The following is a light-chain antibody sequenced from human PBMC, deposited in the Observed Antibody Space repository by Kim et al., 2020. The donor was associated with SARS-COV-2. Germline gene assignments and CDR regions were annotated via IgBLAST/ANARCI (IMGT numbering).Light chain of an antibody. J-gene: IGLJ2*01. CDR1: NLQFKY. Sequence: SYELTQPPSVSVSPGETATISCTGDNLQFKYVCWYQRTAGHSPVLVLYQDNKRPSGIPERFSGSNSGNTATLTISGTQAMDEADYYCQVWDNSLGVSGAGTQLTVL. CDR3: QVWDNSLGV. CDR2: QDN. V-gene: IGLV3-1*01.